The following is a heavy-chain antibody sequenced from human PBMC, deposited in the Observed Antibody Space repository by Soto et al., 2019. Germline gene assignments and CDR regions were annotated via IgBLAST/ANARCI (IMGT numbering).Heavy chain of an antibody. J-gene: IGHJ6*02. CDR1: GFTVSSNY. V-gene: IGHV3-53*01. Sequence: PGGSLRLSCAASGFTVSSNYMSWVRQAPGKGLEWVSVIYSGGSTYYADSVKGRFTISRDNSKNTLYLQMNSLRAEDTAVYYCARDRRGWLPRGMDVWGQGTTVTVSS. CDR3: ARDRRGWLPRGMDV. D-gene: IGHD3-10*01. CDR2: IYSGGST.